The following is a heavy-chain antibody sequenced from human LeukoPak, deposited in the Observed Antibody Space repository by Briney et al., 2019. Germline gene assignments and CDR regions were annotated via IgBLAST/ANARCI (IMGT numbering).Heavy chain of an antibody. Sequence: EGSLRLSCAASGFTFSSYSMNWVRQAPGKGLEWVSSISSSSSYIYYADPVKGRFTISRDNAKNSLYLQMNSLRAEDTAVYYCARDTTPDTVTTGWFDPWGEGTLVTVSS. CDR2: ISSSSSYI. D-gene: IGHD4-11*01. CDR1: GFTFSSYS. J-gene: IGHJ5*02. V-gene: IGHV3-21*01. CDR3: ARDTTPDTVTTGWFDP.